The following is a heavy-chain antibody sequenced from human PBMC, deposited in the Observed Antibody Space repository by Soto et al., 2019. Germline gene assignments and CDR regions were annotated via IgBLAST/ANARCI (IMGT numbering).Heavy chain of an antibody. CDR3: ERGDSWAYGRDV. CDR1: GFTFTSYW. Sequence: EVQLVESGGGLVQPGGSLRLSCAASGFTFTSYWMHWVRQAPGKGLVWVSRIDGNGGRTNYADSVKGRFTIARDNAKNTLSLQMNSLSAEETAVYYCERGDSWAYGRDVWGQGTMVTVSS. CDR2: IDGNGGRT. D-gene: IGHD2-21*01. J-gene: IGHJ3*01. V-gene: IGHV3-74*01.